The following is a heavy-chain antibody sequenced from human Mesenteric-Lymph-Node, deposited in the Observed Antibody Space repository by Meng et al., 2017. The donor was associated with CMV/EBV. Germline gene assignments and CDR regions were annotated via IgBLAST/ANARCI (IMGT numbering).Heavy chain of an antibody. CDR2: INPNNGNT. CDR3: ARTYSDYDKFDY. J-gene: IGHJ4*02. D-gene: IGHD5-12*01. V-gene: IGHV1-46*01. Sequence: CKASGYTFTNYGISWVRQAPGQGLEWMGIINPNNGNTRYGQKFQGRVTMTRDTSTSTVYMGLSSLRSEDTAVYYCARTYSDYDKFDYWGQGTLVTVSS. CDR1: GYTFTNYG.